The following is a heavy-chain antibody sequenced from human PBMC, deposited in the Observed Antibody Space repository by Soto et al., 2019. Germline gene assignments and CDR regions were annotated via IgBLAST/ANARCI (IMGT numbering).Heavy chain of an antibody. J-gene: IGHJ4*02. Sequence: QVQLQESGQGLVKPSGTLSLTCAVFGGSISNSNWWTWVRQPPGKGLDWIGELFHTGSTNSNSALMGRVTISVDKANNQFSLKLSSVTAADTAVYYCAHRPIVGAAIWGQGTLVTVSS. D-gene: IGHD1-26*01. CDR1: GGSISNSNW. CDR3: AHRPIVGAAI. V-gene: IGHV4-4*02. CDR2: LFHTGST.